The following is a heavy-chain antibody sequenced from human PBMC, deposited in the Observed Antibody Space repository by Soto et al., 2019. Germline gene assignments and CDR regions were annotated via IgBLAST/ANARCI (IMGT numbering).Heavy chain of an antibody. D-gene: IGHD3-22*01. CDR3: ARMPLDISGYYIAFDI. V-gene: IGHV5-51*01. CDR2: IYPGDSDT. J-gene: IGHJ3*02. CDR1: GYSFTTYW. Sequence: EVQLVQSGAEVKKPGESLKISCKGSGYSFTTYWISWVRQMPGKGLEWMGIIYPGDSDTRYSPSFQGQITISADKSISTAYLQWSSLKASDTAMYYCARMPLDISGYYIAFDIWGQGTMVTVSS.